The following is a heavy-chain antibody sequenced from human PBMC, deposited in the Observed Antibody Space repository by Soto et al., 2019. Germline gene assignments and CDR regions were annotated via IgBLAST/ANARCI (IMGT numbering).Heavy chain of an antibody. V-gene: IGHV4-61*08. J-gene: IGHJ3*02. CDR2: IYYTVNT. CDR1: GGSINSGGYY. Sequence: LSLTCTVSGGSINSGGYYWSWIRQHPGKGLEWIGYIYYTVNTNYNPALKSRVTISMDTSENQLSLQLSSVTAADTAVYYCARLQYTVVTALDIWGQGTMVTVSS. D-gene: IGHD2-15*01. CDR3: ARLQYTVVTALDI.